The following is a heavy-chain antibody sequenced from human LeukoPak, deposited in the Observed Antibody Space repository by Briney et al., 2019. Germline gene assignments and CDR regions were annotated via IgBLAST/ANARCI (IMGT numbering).Heavy chain of an antibody. CDR2: INHSGST. CDR1: GGSFSGYY. D-gene: IGHD5/OR15-5a*01. J-gene: IGHJ4*02. V-gene: IGHV4-34*01. CDR3: ARDPSLRVTLDY. Sequence: SETLSLTCAVYGGSFSGYYWSWIRQPPGKGLEWIGGINHSGSTNYNPSLKSRVTISVDTSKNQFSLKLSSVTAADTAVYYCARDPSLRVTLDYWGQGTLVTVSS.